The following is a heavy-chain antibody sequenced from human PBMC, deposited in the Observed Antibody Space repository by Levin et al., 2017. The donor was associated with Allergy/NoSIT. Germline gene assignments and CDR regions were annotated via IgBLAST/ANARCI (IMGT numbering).Heavy chain of an antibody. CDR1: GLRFSNYA. Sequence: GGSLRLSCAASGLRFSNYAMNWVRQAPGKGLEWVSAVTASGTTTYYADSVKGRFTISRDNSKNTLYLQMNSLRVDDTAVYYCAEGAGGSERNWGQGTLVTVSS. D-gene: IGHD3-10*01. J-gene: IGHJ4*02. V-gene: IGHV3-23*01. CDR3: AEGAGGSERN. CDR2: VTASGTTT.